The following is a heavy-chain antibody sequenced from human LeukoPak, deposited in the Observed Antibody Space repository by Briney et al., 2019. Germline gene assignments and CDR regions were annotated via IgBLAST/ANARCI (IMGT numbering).Heavy chain of an antibody. CDR3: ARHDFFDESGGYHLGGDY. CDR2: IYPADSGA. CDR1: GYSFTVYW. Sequence: GESLKISCQGSGYSFTVYWIGWVRQMPGKGLEWMGIIYPADSGAKYSPSFQGQVTISVDKSINTAYLQWSSLKASDSGIYYCARHDFFDESGGYHLGGDYWGQGTPVTVSS. D-gene: IGHD3-22*01. J-gene: IGHJ4*02. V-gene: IGHV5-51*01.